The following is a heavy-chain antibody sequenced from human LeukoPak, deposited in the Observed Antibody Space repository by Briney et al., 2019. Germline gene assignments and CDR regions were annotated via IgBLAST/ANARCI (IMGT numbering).Heavy chain of an antibody. Sequence: GGSLRLSCAASGFTFDDYAMHWVRQAPGKGLEWVSGISWNSGSIGYAGSVKGRFTISRDNAKNSLYLQMNSLRAEDTALYYCAMQQLARSPYYYYGMDVWGQGTTVTVSS. D-gene: IGHD6-13*01. V-gene: IGHV3-9*01. J-gene: IGHJ6*02. CDR2: ISWNSGSI. CDR3: AMQQLARSPYYYYGMDV. CDR1: GFTFDDYA.